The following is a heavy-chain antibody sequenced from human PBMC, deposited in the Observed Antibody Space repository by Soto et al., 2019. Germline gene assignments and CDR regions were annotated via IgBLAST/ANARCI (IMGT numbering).Heavy chain of an antibody. D-gene: IGHD2-2*01. V-gene: IGHV1-2*02. J-gene: IGHJ6*02. CDR1: GYTFTGYY. CDR2: INPETGAT. Sequence: QVQLVQSGADVKTPGASVRVSCKASGYTFTGYYVHWVREAPGQGLEWMGWINPETGATSYAQKFQGRVTLSRDTPINTAYLELSSLRFDDAAVYFCARERYQVISDGMDVWGQGTTVTVSS. CDR3: ARERYQVISDGMDV.